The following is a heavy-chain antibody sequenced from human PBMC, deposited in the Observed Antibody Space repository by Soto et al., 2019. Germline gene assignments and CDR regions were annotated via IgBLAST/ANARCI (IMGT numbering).Heavy chain of an antibody. J-gene: IGHJ5*02. CDR2: FSGSGGST. CDR3: AKAPDYYCSNCFDP. V-gene: IGHV3-23*01. CDR1: GLTFSSYA. D-gene: IGHD3-10*01. Sequence: PGGSLRLSCAASGLTFSSYAMTWVRQAPGKGLEWVSAFSGSGGSTYYADSVKGRFTISRDNYKNTLYLQMNSLRAEDTAVYPCAKAPDYYCSNCFDPWGQGTLVTVSS.